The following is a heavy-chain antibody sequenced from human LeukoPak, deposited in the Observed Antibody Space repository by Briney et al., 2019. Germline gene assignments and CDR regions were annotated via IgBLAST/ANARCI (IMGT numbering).Heavy chain of an antibody. V-gene: IGHV4-4*07. CDR2: IYTSGST. D-gene: IGHD1-20*01. Sequence: SETLSLTCTVSGGSISSYYWSWIRQPAGKGLEWIGRIYTSGSTNYNPSLKSRVTMSVGTSKNQFSLKLSSVTAADTAVYYCARAGWDNWNGWEWFDPWGQGTLVTVSS. CDR3: ARAGWDNWNGWEWFDP. J-gene: IGHJ5*02. CDR1: GGSISSYY.